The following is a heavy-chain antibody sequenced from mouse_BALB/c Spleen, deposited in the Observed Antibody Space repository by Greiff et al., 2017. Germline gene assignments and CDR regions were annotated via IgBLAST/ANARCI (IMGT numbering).Heavy chain of an antibody. CDR3: ARAYYYGSSYFDV. CDR2: IWGDGST. Sequence: VKLQESGPGLVAPSQSLSITCTVSGFSLTGYGVNWVRQPPGKGLEWLGMIWGDGSTDYNSALKSRLSISKDNSKSQVFLKMNSLQTDDTARYYCARAYYYGSSYFDVWGAGTTVTVSS. CDR1: GFSLTGYG. J-gene: IGHJ1*01. D-gene: IGHD1-1*01. V-gene: IGHV2-6-7*01.